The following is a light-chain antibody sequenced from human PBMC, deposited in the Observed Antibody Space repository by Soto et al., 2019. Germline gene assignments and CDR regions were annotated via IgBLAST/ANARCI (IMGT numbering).Light chain of an antibody. Sequence: DIQMTQSPSTLSASVGDRVTITCRASQSISSWLAWYQQKPGKAPKLLIYDASSLESGVTSRFSDSGSGTEFTLTISSLQPDDFATYYCQQYNSYSGTFGQGTKVEIK. CDR1: QSISSW. CDR3: QQYNSYSGT. V-gene: IGKV1-5*01. CDR2: DAS. J-gene: IGKJ1*01.